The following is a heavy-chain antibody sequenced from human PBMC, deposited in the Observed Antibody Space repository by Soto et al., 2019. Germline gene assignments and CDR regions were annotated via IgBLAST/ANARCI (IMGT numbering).Heavy chain of an antibody. J-gene: IGHJ4*02. CDR1: GFLFSTYW. CDR3: ALGGGDYNNYDH. D-gene: IGHD3-9*01. Sequence: EVQLVESGGGLVQPGGSLRLSCAASGFLFSTYWMFWVRQVPRKGLLWVSRIKSAGSSTSYADSVKGRCTISTDNTKNTLYLQMTSLRAEDTAVYYCALGGGDYNNYDHWGQGILVTVSS. CDR2: IKSAGSST. V-gene: IGHV3-74*01.